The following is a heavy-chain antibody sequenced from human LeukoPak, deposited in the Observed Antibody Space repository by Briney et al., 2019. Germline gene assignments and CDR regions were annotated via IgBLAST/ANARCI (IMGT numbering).Heavy chain of an antibody. V-gene: IGHV3-66*01. CDR2: IYSGGST. Sequence: PGGSLRLSCAASGFTVSSNYMSWVRQAPGKGLEWVSVIYSGGSTYYADSVKGRFTISRDNSKNTLYLQMNSLRAEDTAVYYCARGSTDILTGYYYFDYWGQRTLVTVSS. J-gene: IGHJ4*02. D-gene: IGHD3-9*01. CDR1: GFTVSSNY. CDR3: ARGSTDILTGYYYFDY.